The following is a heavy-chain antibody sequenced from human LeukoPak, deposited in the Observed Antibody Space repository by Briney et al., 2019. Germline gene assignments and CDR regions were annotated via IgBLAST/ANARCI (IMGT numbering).Heavy chain of an antibody. CDR3: ARASSGWYSSFDY. CDR2: IYYSGST. Sequence: SETLSLTCTVSGGSISSYFWSWIRQPPGKGLEWIGYIYYSGSTNYNPSLKSRVTISVDTSKNQFSLKLSSVTAADTAVYYCARASSGWYSSFDYWGQGTLVTVSS. J-gene: IGHJ4*02. CDR1: GGSISSYF. D-gene: IGHD6-19*01. V-gene: IGHV4-59*01.